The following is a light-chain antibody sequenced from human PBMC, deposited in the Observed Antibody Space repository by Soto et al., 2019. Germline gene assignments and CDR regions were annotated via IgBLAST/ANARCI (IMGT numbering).Light chain of an antibody. J-gene: IGLJ1*01. CDR2: EGS. CDR3: CAYASRDTYV. Sequence: QSALTQPASVSGSPGQSITISCTGTSSDVGSYNLVSRYQQHPGKAPKLMIYEGSKRPSGVSNRFSGSKSGNTASLTISGLQAEDEADYYCCAYASRDTYVFGTGTKVTVL. V-gene: IGLV2-23*01. CDR1: SSDVGSYNL.